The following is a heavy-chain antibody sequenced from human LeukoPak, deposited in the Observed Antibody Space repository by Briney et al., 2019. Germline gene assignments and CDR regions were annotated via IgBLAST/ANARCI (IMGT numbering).Heavy chain of an antibody. Sequence: TSETLSLTCTVSGGSISSYYWSWIRQPAGKGLEWIGRIYTSGSTNYNPSLRSRVTMSVDTSKNQFSLKLSSVTAADTAVYYRARSNYGDYAAAEYFQHWGQGTLVTVSS. CDR1: GGSISSYY. CDR2: IYTSGST. V-gene: IGHV4-4*07. D-gene: IGHD4-17*01. CDR3: ARSNYGDYAAAEYFQH. J-gene: IGHJ1*01.